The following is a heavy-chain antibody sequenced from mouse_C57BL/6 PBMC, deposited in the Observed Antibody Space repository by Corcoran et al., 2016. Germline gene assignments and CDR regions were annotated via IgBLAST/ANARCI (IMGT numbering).Heavy chain of an antibody. V-gene: IGHV9-3*01. D-gene: IGHD3-1*01. Sequence: QIQLVQSGPELKKPGETVKISCKASGYTFTTYGMSWVKQAPGKGLKWMGWINTYSGVPTYADDFKGRFAFSLETSASTAYLQINNLKNEDTATYFCARSGIIKNFDYGGEGTTLTVSS. CDR3: ARSGIIKNFDY. CDR1: GYTFTTYG. J-gene: IGHJ2*01. CDR2: INTYSGVP.